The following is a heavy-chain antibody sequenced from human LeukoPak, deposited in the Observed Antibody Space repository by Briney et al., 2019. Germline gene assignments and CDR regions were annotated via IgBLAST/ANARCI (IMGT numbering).Heavy chain of an antibody. CDR2: IYYSGST. D-gene: IGHD4-17*01. CDR1: GGSISSYY. Sequence: SETLSLTCTVSGGSISSYYWGWIRQPPGKGLEWIGSIYYSGSTYYNPSLKSRVTISVDTSKNQFSLKLTSVTAADTAVYYCARHDFGDYGGFDYWGQGTLVTVSS. V-gene: IGHV4-39*01. J-gene: IGHJ4*02. CDR3: ARHDFGDYGGFDY.